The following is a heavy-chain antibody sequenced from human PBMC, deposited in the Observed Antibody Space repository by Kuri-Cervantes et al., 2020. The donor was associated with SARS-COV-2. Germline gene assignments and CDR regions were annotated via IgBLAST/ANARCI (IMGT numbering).Heavy chain of an antibody. V-gene: IGHV3-7*01. CDR2: IKQDGSEK. Sequence: GESLKISCAASGFTFSSYEMNWVRQAPGKGLEWVANIKQDGSEKYYVDSVKGRFTISRDNAKNSLYLQMNSLRAEDTAVYYCARDGAVAVYFDYWGQGTLVTVSS. D-gene: IGHD6-19*01. CDR3: ARDGAVAVYFDY. CDR1: GFTFSSYE. J-gene: IGHJ4*02.